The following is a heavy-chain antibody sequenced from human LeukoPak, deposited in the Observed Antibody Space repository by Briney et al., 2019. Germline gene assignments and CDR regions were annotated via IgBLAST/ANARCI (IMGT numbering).Heavy chain of an antibody. CDR1: GFTFSNYA. CDR3: AREGGHSYGGLYYYYAMDV. V-gene: IGHV3-23*01. D-gene: IGHD5-18*01. J-gene: IGHJ6*02. Sequence: PGGSLRLSCAASGFTFSNYAMSWVRQAPGKGLEWVSAISGSGGYTYYADSVKGRFTISRDNSQNTLYLQMNSLRAEDSAVYYCAREGGHSYGGLYYYYAMDVWGQGTTVTVSS. CDR2: ISGSGGYT.